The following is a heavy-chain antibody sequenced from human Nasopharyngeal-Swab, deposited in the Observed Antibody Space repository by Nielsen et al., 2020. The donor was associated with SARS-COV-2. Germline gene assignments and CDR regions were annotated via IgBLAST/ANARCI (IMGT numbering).Heavy chain of an antibody. V-gene: IGHV4-4*02. CDR3: ARVLAERAYYDFWSGYSDYYYGMDV. Sequence: GSLSLSCAVSGGSISSSNWWSWVRQPPGKGLEWIGEIYHSGSTNYNPSLKSRVTISVDKSKNQFSLKLSSVTAADTAVYYCARVLAERAYYDFWSGYSDYYYGMDVWGQGTTAPSP. D-gene: IGHD3-3*01. J-gene: IGHJ6*02. CDR1: GGSISSSNW. CDR2: IYHSGST.